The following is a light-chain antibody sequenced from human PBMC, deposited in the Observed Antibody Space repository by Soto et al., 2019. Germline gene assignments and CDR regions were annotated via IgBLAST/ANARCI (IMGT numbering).Light chain of an antibody. CDR2: DAS. J-gene: IGKJ5*01. V-gene: IGKV1-33*01. CDR3: KQYENLHD. Sequence: QRPHCPSSLSAAVGERVTITCQSSQNINNYLTWYQQKPGRAPKLLIYDASNLEAGVASRFRVSGSGTDFTFTISRLQCEDIATYYCKQYENLHDFGQGTRLEIK. CDR1: QNINNY.